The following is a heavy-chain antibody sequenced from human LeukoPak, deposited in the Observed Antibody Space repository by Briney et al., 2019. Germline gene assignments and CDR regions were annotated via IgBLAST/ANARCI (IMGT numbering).Heavy chain of an antibody. J-gene: IGHJ4*02. D-gene: IGHD3-22*01. Sequence: GGTLRLSCAASGFTFSSFGMSWVRQAPGKGLEWVSAISSTGGTAYYADSVKGRFTVSRDNAKNTLYLQMNSLRTEDTAVNYCAKDRRFLSTYYDSGAYLDYWGQGTLVTVSS. CDR3: AKDRRFLSTYYDSGAYLDY. CDR2: ISSTGGTA. V-gene: IGHV3-23*01. CDR1: GFTFSSFG.